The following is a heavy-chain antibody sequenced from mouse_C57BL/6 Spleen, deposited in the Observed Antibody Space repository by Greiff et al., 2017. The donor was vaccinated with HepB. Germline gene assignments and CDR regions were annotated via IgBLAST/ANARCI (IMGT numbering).Heavy chain of an antibody. CDR3: TRDLRPFYAMDY. CDR1: GFTFSSYA. V-gene: IGHV5-9-1*02. Sequence: EVQRVESGEGLVKPGGSLKLSCAASGFTFSSYAMSWVRQTPEKRLEWVAYISSGGDYIYYADTVKGRFTISRDNARNTLYLQMSSLKSEDTAMYYCTRDLRPFYAMDYWGQGTSVTVSS. J-gene: IGHJ4*01. CDR2: ISSGGDYI. D-gene: IGHD1-2*01.